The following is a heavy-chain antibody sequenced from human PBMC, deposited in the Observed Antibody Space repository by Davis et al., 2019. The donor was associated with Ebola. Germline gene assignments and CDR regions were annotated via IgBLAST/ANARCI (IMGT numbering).Heavy chain of an antibody. CDR3: VKGGSSGYLFDY. V-gene: IGHV3-9*01. D-gene: IGHD3-22*01. CDR1: GFIFDDYA. Sequence: SLKISCAASGFIFDDYAMHWVRQVPGKGLEWVSGIRWNSDTIVYADSVKGRFTISRDNAKNSLYLQMDSLRPEDTAFYYCVKGGSSGYLFDYWGQGTLVTVSS. CDR2: IRWNSDTI. J-gene: IGHJ4*02.